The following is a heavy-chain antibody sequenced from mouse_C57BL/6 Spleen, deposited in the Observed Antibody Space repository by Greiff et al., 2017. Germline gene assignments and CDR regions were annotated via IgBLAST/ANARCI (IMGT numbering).Heavy chain of an antibody. Sequence: QVQLQQPGAELVKPGASVKMSCKASGYTFTSYWITWVKQRPGQGLEWIGDIYPGSGSTNYNEKFKSKATLTVDTSSSTAYMQLSSLTSEDSAVYYCARSGGHYYGSSYFDYWGQGTTLTVSS. CDR3: ARSGGHYYGSSYFDY. D-gene: IGHD1-1*01. CDR1: GYTFTSYW. CDR2: IYPGSGST. V-gene: IGHV1-55*01. J-gene: IGHJ2*01.